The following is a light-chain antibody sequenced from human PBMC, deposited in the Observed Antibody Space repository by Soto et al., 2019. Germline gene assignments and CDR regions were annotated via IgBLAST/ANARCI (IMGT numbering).Light chain of an antibody. CDR3: SSYTGSSTLV. V-gene: IGLV2-14*01. J-gene: IGLJ3*02. Sequence: QSALTQPASVSGSPGQSITISCTGTSSDVGDYHYVSWYQQHPGKAPKLMIYEVSNRPSGVSNRFSGSKSGSTASLTISGLQSEDEADYYCSSYTGSSTLVFGGGTKRPS. CDR2: EVS. CDR1: SSDVGDYHY.